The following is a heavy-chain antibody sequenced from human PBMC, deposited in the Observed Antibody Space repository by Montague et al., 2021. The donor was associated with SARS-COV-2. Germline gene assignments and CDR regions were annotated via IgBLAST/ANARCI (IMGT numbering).Heavy chain of an antibody. J-gene: IGHJ3*02. D-gene: IGHD3-22*01. CDR1: GGSFSGYY. Sequence: SETLSLTCAVYGGSFSGYYWSWICQPPGKGLEWIGSIYYSGSTYYNPSLKSRVTISVDTSKNQFSLKLSSVTAADTAVYYCASPTYYYDSSGSDAFDIWGQGTMVTVSS. CDR2: IYYSGST. V-gene: IGHV4-39*01. CDR3: ASPTYYYDSSGSDAFDI.